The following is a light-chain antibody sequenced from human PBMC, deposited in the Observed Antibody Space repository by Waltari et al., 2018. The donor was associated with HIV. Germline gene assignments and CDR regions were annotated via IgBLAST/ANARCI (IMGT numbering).Light chain of an antibody. V-gene: IGLV1-47*01. CDR1: SSNVGRDN. CDR2: NDY. CDR3: AAWDNILSGYV. Sequence: QSALTQPPSTSGTPGQRVTMSCSGRSSNVGRDNVYWYQQIPGTAPKLLIYNDYQRPSGVPDRFSGSKSGTSASLAISGLRSEDEADYYCAAWDNILSGYVFGTGTKVTVL. J-gene: IGLJ1*01.